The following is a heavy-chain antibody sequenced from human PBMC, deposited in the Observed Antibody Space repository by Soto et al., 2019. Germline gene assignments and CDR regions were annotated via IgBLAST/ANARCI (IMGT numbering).Heavy chain of an antibody. CDR2: ISGSGGST. Sequence: GGSLRLSCAASGFTFSSYAMSWVRQAPGKGLERVSAISGSGGSTYYADSVKGRFTISRDNSKNTLYLQMNSLRAEDTAVYYCARDGTAMDYYYYGMDVWGQGTTVTVSS. CDR1: GFTFSSYA. D-gene: IGHD5-18*01. V-gene: IGHV3-23*01. J-gene: IGHJ6*02. CDR3: ARDGTAMDYYYYGMDV.